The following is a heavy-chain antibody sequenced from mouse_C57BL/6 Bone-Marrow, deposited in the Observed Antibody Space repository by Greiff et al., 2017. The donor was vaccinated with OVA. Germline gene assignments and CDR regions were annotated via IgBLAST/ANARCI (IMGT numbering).Heavy chain of an antibody. V-gene: IGHV1-19*01. Sequence: EVQLQQSGPVLVKPGASVKMSCKASGYTFTDYYMNWVKQSHGKSLEWIGVINPYNGGTSYNQKFKGKATLTVDKSSSTAYMELNSLTSEDSAVYYCAEGDDGSSHWYFDVWGTGTTVTVSS. CDR1: GYTFTDYY. CDR2: INPYNGGT. D-gene: IGHD1-1*01. CDR3: AEGDDGSSHWYFDV. J-gene: IGHJ1*03.